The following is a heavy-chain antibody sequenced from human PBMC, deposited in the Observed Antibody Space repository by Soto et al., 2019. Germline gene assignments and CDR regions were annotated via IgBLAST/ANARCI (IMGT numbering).Heavy chain of an antibody. Sequence: EIQLVESGGGLVKPGGSLRLSCAASGFTFSDVYMNWVRQAPGRGLEWVGRIKSKSQGETREYAAPVKGRFTISRDDSKNTLYLQMNSLKIEDTAVYYGNPFAGAARDWGQGTLVNVSS. J-gene: IGHJ4*02. D-gene: IGHD3-16*01. V-gene: IGHV3-15*07. CDR1: GFTFSDVY. CDR2: IKSKSQGETR. CDR3: NPFAGAARD.